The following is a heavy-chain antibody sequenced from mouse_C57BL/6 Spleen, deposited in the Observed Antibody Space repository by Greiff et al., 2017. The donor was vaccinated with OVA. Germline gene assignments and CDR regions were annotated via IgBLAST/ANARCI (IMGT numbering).Heavy chain of an antibody. V-gene: IGHV1-64*01. J-gene: IGHJ2*01. D-gene: IGHD4-1*01. Sequence: QVQLQQPGAELVKPGASVKLSCKASGYTFTSYCMHWVKQRPGHGLEWIGMIHPNSGSTNYNEKFKSKATLTLDKSSSTAYMQLSSLTAEDSAVYYCASWGYYFDYWGQGTTLTVSS. CDR3: ASWGYYFDY. CDR2: IHPNSGST. CDR1: GYTFTSYC.